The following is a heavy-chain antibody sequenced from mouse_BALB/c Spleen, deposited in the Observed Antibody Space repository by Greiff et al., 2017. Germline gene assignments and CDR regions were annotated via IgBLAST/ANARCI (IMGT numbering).Heavy chain of an antibody. J-gene: IGHJ3*01. CDR3: VRYGYDDWFAY. V-gene: IGHV2-9-2*01. Sequence: VMLVESGPGLVAPSQSLSITCTVSGFSLTSYDISWIRQPPGKGLEWLGVIWTGGGTNYNSAFMSRLSISKDNSKSQVFLKMNSLQTDDTAIYYCVRYGYDDWFAYWGQGTLVTVSA. D-gene: IGHD2-2*01. CDR1: GFSLTSYD. CDR2: IWTGGGT.